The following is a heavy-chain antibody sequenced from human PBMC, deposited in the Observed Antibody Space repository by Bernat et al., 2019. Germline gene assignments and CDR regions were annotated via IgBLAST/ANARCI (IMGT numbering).Heavy chain of an antibody. V-gene: IGHV4-34*01. D-gene: IGHD6-13*01. CDR1: GESFSGYY. J-gene: IGHJ1*01. CDR3: ARGVIPAGGTLYFQY. Sequence: QVQLQQWGAGLLKPSETLSLTCAVYGESFSGYYWSWIRQPPGKGLEWIGKVSHSGSSNYNPSLKSRVTISADTSKNQFSLKLSSVSAADTAVYCCARGVIPAGGTLYFQYWGQGTLVTVSS. CDR2: VSHSGSS.